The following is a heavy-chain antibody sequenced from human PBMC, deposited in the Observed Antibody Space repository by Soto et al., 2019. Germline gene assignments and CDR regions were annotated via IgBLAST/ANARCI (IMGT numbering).Heavy chain of an antibody. J-gene: IGHJ6*02. CDR3: ASRQLVDGHTPPYYYGMYG. V-gene: IGHV3-30-3*01. CDR1: GFTFSSYA. CDR2: ISYDGSNK. Sequence: GGSMRLCCAASGFTFSSYAMHWVRQAPGKGLEWVAVISYDGSNKYYADSVKGRFTISRDNSKNTLYLQMNSLRAEDTAVYYCASRQLVDGHTPPYYYGMYGWGQGTTVTVSS. D-gene: IGHD2-8*01.